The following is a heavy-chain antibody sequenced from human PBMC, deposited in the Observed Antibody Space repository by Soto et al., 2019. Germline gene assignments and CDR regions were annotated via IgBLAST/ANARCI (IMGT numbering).Heavy chain of an antibody. CDR1: GYTFTNYA. D-gene: IGHD3-22*01. Sequence: SLVKVSCLASGYTFTNYAISWARLAPGQGPEWMGGINPICGNANYAQKFQGRVTITADESTSTAYMELSSLRSEDTAVYYCAREGTMIVVGHHYYYGMDVWGQGTTVTVSS. CDR2: INPICGNA. V-gene: IGHV1-69*13. J-gene: IGHJ6*01. CDR3: AREGTMIVVGHHYYYGMDV.